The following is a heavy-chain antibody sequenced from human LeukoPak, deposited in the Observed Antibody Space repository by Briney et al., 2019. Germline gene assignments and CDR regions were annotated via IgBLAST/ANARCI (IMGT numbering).Heavy chain of an antibody. CDR1: GGSISSYY. CDR3: ARGMYYDFWSAGCPTFDP. V-gene: IGHV4-59*01. Sequence: PSETLSLTCTVSGGSISSYYWSWIRQPPGKGLEWIGYIYYSGSTNYNPPLKSRVTISVDTSKNQFSLKLSSVTAADTAVYYCARGMYYDFWSAGCPTFDPWGQGTLVTVSS. CDR2: IYYSGST. D-gene: IGHD3-3*01. J-gene: IGHJ5*02.